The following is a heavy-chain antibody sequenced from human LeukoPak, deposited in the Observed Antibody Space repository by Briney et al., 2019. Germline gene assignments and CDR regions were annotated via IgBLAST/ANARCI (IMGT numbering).Heavy chain of an antibody. D-gene: IGHD1-26*01. CDR3: ARPRADYSGITEDALDI. V-gene: IGHV4-39*07. CDR2: IYYSGST. Sequence: SETLSLTCTVSGGSISSSSYYWGWIRQPPGKGLEWIGSIYYSGSTYYNPSLKSRVTISVDTSKNQFSLKLSSVTAADTAVYYCARPRADYSGITEDALDIWGQGTMVTVSS. J-gene: IGHJ3*02. CDR1: GGSISSSSYY.